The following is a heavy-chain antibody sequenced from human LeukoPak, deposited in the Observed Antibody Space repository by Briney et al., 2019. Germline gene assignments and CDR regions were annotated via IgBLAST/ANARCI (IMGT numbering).Heavy chain of an antibody. J-gene: IGHJ4*02. CDR3: ASGLTGYYPIDY. CDR1: GFTFSSYS. CDR2: ISSSSSYI. V-gene: IGHV3-21*01. D-gene: IGHD3-9*01. Sequence: GGSLRLSCAASGFTFSSYSMNWVRQAPGKGLEWVSSISSSSSYIYYAGSVKGRFTISRDNAKNSLYLQMNSLRAEDTAVYYCASGLTGYYPIDYWGQGTLVTVSS.